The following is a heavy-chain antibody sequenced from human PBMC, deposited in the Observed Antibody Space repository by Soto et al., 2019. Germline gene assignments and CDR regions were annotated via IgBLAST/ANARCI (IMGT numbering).Heavy chain of an antibody. Sequence: QVQLQESGPGLVKPSETLSLTCVVSGGTISSDSWWSWVRQSPEKGLEWIGEIHDGGTTHYNPSPGSXLXVXXDTSKNQLSLKLNSVTAADTAVYYCAKNRGFSQGDWGQGTLVTVSS. V-gene: IGHV4-4*02. CDR1: GGTISSDSW. D-gene: IGHD5-18*01. CDR3: AKNRGFSQGD. J-gene: IGHJ4*02. CDR2: IHDGGTT.